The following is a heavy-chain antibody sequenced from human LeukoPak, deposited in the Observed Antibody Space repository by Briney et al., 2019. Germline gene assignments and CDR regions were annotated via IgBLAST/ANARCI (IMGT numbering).Heavy chain of an antibody. CDR3: ARSKIVPAATAVSFDI. J-gene: IGHJ3*02. Sequence: PSQTLSLTCTVSGGSISSGSYYWSWIRQPAGKGLEWIGRIYTSGSTNYNPSLKSRVTISVDTSKNQFSLKLSSVTAADTAVYYCARSKIVPAATAVSFDIWGQGTMVTVSS. CDR1: GGSISSGSYY. V-gene: IGHV4-61*02. CDR2: IYTSGST. D-gene: IGHD2-2*01.